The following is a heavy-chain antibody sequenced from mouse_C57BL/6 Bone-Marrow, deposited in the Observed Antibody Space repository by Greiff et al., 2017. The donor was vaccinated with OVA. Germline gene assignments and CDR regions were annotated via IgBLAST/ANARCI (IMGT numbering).Heavy chain of an antibody. CDR1: GYSFTDYN. J-gene: IGHJ1*03. CDR3: AFCYGSSYRYFDV. V-gene: IGHV1-39*01. CDR2: IKPNYGTT. Sequence: VQLQQSGPELVKPGASVKISCKASGYSFTDYNMNWVKQSHGKSLEWIGVIKPNYGTTSYNQKFKGQATLTVDQSSSPAYMQLNSLTSEYSAVYYCAFCYGSSYRYFDVWGTGTTVTVSS. D-gene: IGHD1-1*01.